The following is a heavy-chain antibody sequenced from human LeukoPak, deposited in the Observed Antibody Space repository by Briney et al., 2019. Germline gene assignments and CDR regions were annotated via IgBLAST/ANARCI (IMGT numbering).Heavy chain of an antibody. Sequence: SVKVSCKASGGTFSSYAISWVRQAPGQGLEWMGGIIPIFGTANYAQKFQGRVTITADESTSTAYMELSSLRSEDTAVYYCASPEGVVPAAMSLAFDIWGQGTMVTVSS. CDR3: ASPEGVVPAAMSLAFDI. D-gene: IGHD2-2*01. J-gene: IGHJ3*02. CDR2: IIPIFGTA. CDR1: GGTFSSYA. V-gene: IGHV1-69*13.